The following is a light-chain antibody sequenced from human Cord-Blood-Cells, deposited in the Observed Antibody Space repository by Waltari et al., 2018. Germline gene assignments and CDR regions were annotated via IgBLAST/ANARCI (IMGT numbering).Light chain of an antibody. Sequence: IQMTQSPSSPSSSAGDSITTTCRASQSISSYLNWYQQKPGKAPKLLIYAASSLQSGVPSRFSGSGSGTDFTLTISSLQPEDFATYYCQQSYSTPYTFGQGTKLEIK. CDR1: QSISSY. CDR2: AAS. V-gene: IGKV1-39*01. J-gene: IGKJ2*01. CDR3: QQSYSTPYT.